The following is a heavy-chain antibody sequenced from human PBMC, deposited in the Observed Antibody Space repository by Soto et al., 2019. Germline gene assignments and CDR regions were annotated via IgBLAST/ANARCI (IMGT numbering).Heavy chain of an antibody. Sequence: ESGGGLVQPGGSLRLSGAASGFIVSSNYMTWVRQAPGKGLEWVSLLYNGGATHYAASVKGRFTISSHSSQNTMFLQMNSLRTEDTATYYCVRGRYGSEIHWGQGTKVTVSS. J-gene: IGHJ4*02. CDR3: VRGRYGSEIH. D-gene: IGHD3-10*01. V-gene: IGHV3-53*04. CDR1: GFIVSSNY. CDR2: LYNGGAT.